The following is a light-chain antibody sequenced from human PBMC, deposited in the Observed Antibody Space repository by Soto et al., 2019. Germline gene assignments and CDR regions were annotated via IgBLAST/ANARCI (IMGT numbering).Light chain of an antibody. CDR1: SGHSSYA. V-gene: IGLV4-69*01. J-gene: IGLJ3*02. Sequence: QPVLTQSPSASASLGASVNLTCTLSSGHSSYAIAWHQQQPEKGPRYLMKLNSDGSHSKGDGIPDRFSGPISGAERYLTISSLQSEDEADYYCQTWGTGSWVFGGGTKLTVL. CDR3: QTWGTGSWV. CDR2: LNSDGSH.